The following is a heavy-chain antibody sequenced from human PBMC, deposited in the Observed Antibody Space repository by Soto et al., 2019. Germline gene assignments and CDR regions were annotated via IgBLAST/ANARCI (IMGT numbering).Heavy chain of an antibody. J-gene: IGHJ4*02. D-gene: IGHD6-13*01. Sequence: SETLSLTCAVSGGSISSGGYSWSWIRQPPGKGLEWIGYIYHSGSTYYNPSLKSRVTISVDRSKNQFSLKLSSVTAADTAVYYCARGRSGYSSYHFDYWAREPWSPSPQ. CDR1: GGSISSGGYS. CDR2: IYHSGST. V-gene: IGHV4-30-2*01. CDR3: ARGRSGYSSYHFDY.